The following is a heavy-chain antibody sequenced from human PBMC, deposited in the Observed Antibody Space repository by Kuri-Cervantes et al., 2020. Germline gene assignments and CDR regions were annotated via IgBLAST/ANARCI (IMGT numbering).Heavy chain of an antibody. Sequence: ASVKVSCKASGYTFTGHYMHWVRQAPRQGLEWMGWMNPNSGNTGYAQKFQGRVTMTRNTSISTAYMELNSLRSEDTAVYYCARSPAYSSSWYGWDDYYYYMDVWGKGTTVTVSS. CDR2: MNPNSGNT. V-gene: IGHV1-8*02. CDR3: ARSPAYSSSWYGWDDYYYYMDV. J-gene: IGHJ6*03. CDR1: GYTFTGHY. D-gene: IGHD6-13*01.